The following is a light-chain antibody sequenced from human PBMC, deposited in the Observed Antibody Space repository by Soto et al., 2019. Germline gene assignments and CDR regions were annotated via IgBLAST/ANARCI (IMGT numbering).Light chain of an antibody. V-gene: IGLV1-44*01. CDR2: GNN. CDR1: NSNFGSNT. J-gene: IGLJ3*02. CDR3: AAWDDSLYGWV. Sequence: QSVLTQPPSASGTPGQTVAISCSGSNSNFGSNTVNWYQQFPGTAPKLLIYGNNQRPSGVPDRFSGSKSDTSASLAISGLLSEDESDYYCAAWDDSLYGWVFGGGTKLTVL.